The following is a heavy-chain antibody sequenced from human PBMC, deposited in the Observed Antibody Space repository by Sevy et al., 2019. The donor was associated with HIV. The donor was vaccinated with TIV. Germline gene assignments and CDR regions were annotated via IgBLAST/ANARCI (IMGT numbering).Heavy chain of an antibody. V-gene: IGHV3-23*01. J-gene: IGHJ3*02. CDR1: GFPFSSYA. Sequence: GGSLRLSCAASGFPFSSYAMSWVRQAPGKGLEWVSAIGGSGVSTYYADSVKGRFTTSRDNSKNTLYLQMNSLRAEDTAGYYCAKDRAAMVGDAFDIWGKWTMVTVSS. CDR2: IGGSGVST. CDR3: AKDRAAMVGDAFDI. D-gene: IGHD5-18*01.